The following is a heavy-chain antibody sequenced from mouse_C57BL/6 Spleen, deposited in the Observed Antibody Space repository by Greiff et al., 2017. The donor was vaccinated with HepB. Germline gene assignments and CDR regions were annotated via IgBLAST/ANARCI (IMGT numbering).Heavy chain of an antibody. J-gene: IGHJ2*01. CDR2: ISNGGGST. V-gene: IGHV5-12*01. CDR1: GFTFSDYY. CDR3: ARGGDYDYYFDY. Sequence: EVQRVESGGGLVQPGGSLKLSCAASGFTFSDYYMYWVRQTPEKRLEWVAYISNGGGSTYYPDTVKGRFTISRDNAKNTLYLQMSRLKSEDTAMYYCARGGDYDYYFDYWGQGTTLTVSS. D-gene: IGHD2-4*01.